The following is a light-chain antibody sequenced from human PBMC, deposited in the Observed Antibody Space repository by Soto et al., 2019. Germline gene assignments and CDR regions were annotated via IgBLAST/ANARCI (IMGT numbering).Light chain of an antibody. Sequence: QSVLAQPASVSGSRGQSITISCTGTSSDDGGYNYVSWYQQHPGKAPKLMIYDVSNRPSGVSNRFSGSKSGNTASLTISGLQAEDEADYYCSSYTSSSTLGVFGGGTKLTVL. CDR2: DVS. V-gene: IGLV2-14*01. J-gene: IGLJ2*01. CDR3: SSYTSSSTLGV. CDR1: SSDDGGYNY.